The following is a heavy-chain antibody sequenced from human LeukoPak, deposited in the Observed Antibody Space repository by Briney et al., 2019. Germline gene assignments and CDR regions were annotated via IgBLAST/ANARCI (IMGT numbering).Heavy chain of an antibody. J-gene: IGHJ4*02. V-gene: IGHV3-23*01. CDR3: AKATYSGYDYGFDY. D-gene: IGHD5-12*01. CDR1: GFTLSSYA. CDR2: ISVSGNT. Sequence: PGGSLRLSCAASGFTLSSYAMSWVRQGPGKGLEWVSAISVSGNTYHADSVKGRFTISRDSSKNTLYLQMNSLRAEDAAVYYCAKATYSGYDYGFDYWGQGTLVTVSS.